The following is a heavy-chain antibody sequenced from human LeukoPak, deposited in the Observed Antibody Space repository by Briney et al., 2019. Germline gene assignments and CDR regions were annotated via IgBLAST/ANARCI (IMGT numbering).Heavy chain of an antibody. D-gene: IGHD3-9*01. V-gene: IGHV3-53*01. Sequence: QAGGSLRLSCAASGFTVSSNYMSWVRQAPGKGLEWVSVIYSGGSTYYADSVKGRFTISRDNSKNTLYLQMNSLRAEDTAVYYCAKVREIPRDDILTGYYTDWGQGTLVTVSS. CDR1: GFTVSSNY. CDR2: IYSGGST. CDR3: AKVREIPRDDILTGYYTD. J-gene: IGHJ4*02.